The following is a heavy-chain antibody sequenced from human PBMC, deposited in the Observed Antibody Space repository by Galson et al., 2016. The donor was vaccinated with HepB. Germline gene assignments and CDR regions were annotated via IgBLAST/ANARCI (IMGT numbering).Heavy chain of an antibody. CDR3: ARDPGFRNGMDV. Sequence: SLRLYCAASGFTFSGYGMHWVRQAPGKGLEWVALIWNDGSYKNYADSVKGRFTISRDNSKNALSLQMNSLRAEDTAVYYCARDPGFRNGMDVWGQGTLVTVSS. J-gene: IGHJ4*02. CDR1: GFTFSGYG. CDR2: IWNDGSYK. D-gene: IGHD1-1*01. V-gene: IGHV3-33*01.